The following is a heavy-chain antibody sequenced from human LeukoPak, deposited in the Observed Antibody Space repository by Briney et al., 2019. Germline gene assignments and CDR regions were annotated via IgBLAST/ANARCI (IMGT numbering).Heavy chain of an antibody. J-gene: IGHJ4*02. CDR3: ARGDYGDYSFGY. D-gene: IGHD4-17*01. Sequence: GSLRLSCAASGFTVSSNYMNWVRQAPGKGLEWVSVIYNDGSTYYADSVKGRFTISRDNSKNTLYLQMNSLRAEDTAVYYCARGDYGDYSFGYWGQGTLVTVSS. CDR2: IYNDGST. V-gene: IGHV3-66*01. CDR1: GFTVSSNY.